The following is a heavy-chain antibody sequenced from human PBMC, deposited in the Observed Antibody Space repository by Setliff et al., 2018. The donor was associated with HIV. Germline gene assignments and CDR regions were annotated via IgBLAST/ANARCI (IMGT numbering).Heavy chain of an antibody. D-gene: IGHD1-1*01. CDR3: AQLGMVDDFDY. J-gene: IGHJ4*02. CDR2: IYYSGST. CDR1: GDSVSSRSYY. V-gene: IGHV4-61*03. Sequence: SETLSLTCTVSGDSVSSRSYYWSWIRQPPGKGLEWIEYIYYSGSTNYNPSLKSRVTISVDTAKNHFPLKLRSVTAAATPVYYCAQLGMVDDFDYWGQGTLVTVSS.